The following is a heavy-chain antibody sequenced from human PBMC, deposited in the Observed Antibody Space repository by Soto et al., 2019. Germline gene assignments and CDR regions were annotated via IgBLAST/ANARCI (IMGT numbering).Heavy chain of an antibody. D-gene: IGHD3-3*01. Sequence: QVQLVQSGAEVKKPGASVKVSCKASGYTFTGQHMHWARQAPGQGLEWLGWINPQTGGSNNAQKFQGRVTMTRDTSVSTVYMELSSLSSDDTAVYYCATDYDFWSGYYYGMDVWGQGTTVTVSS. CDR1: GYTFTGQH. J-gene: IGHJ6*02. V-gene: IGHV1-2*02. CDR3: ATDYDFWSGYYYGMDV. CDR2: INPQTGGS.